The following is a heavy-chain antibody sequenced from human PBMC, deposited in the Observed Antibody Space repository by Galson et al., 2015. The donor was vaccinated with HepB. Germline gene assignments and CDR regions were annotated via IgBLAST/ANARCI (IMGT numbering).Heavy chain of an antibody. D-gene: IGHD3-3*01. V-gene: IGHV4-61*02. CDR2: IYTSGST. J-gene: IGHJ4*02. Sequence: TLSLTCTVSGGSISSGSYYWSWIRQPAGKGLEWIGRIYTSGSTNYNPSLKSRVTMSVDTSKNQFSLKLSSVTAADTAVYYCARGGFWSGYPFDYWGQGTLVTVSS. CDR1: GGSISSGSYY. CDR3: ARGGFWSGYPFDY.